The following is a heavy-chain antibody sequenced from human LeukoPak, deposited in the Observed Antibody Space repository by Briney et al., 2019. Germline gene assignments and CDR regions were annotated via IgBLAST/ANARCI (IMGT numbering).Heavy chain of an antibody. CDR1: GYSFTSYR. CDR2: IYPGDSDT. Sequence: GESLKISCKGSGYSFTSYRIGWVRQRPGKGLEWMGIIYPGDSDTRYSPSFQGQVTISADKSISTAYLQWSSLKASDTAMYYCARQDIVVVPAAMPTPFDYWGQGTLVTVSS. CDR3: ARQDIVVVPAAMPTPFDY. D-gene: IGHD2-2*01. J-gene: IGHJ4*02. V-gene: IGHV5-51*01.